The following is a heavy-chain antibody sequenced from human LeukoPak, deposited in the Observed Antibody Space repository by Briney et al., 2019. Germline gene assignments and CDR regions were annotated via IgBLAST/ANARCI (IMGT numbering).Heavy chain of an antibody. CDR2: ISGSGGST. D-gene: IGHD3-10*01. Sequence: GGSLRLSCTASGLTFSSYAMSWVRQAPGKGLEWVSAISGSGGSTHYADSVKGRFTISRDNSKNTLYLQMNSLRAEDTAVYYCAKVLNYYGSGYFDYWGQGTLVTVSS. CDR3: AKVLNYYGSGYFDY. V-gene: IGHV3-23*01. CDR1: GLTFSSYA. J-gene: IGHJ4*02.